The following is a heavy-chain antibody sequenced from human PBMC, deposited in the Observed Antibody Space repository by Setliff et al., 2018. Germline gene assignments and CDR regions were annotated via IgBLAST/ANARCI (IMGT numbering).Heavy chain of an antibody. CDR3: ARSGPYYYDSRGAFDI. V-gene: IGHV1-24*01. J-gene: IGHJ3*02. D-gene: IGHD3-22*01. Sequence: GASVKVSCKVSGYTLTELSMHWVRQAPGKGLEWMGGFDPEDGETIYAQKFQGRVTMTEDTSTYTAYMELSSLRSEDTAVYYCARSGPYYYDSRGAFDIWGQGTMVTVSS. CDR1: GYTLTELS. CDR2: FDPEDGET.